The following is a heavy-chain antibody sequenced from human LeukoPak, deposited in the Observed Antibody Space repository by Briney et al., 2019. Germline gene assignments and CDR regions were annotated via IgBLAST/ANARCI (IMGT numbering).Heavy chain of an antibody. Sequence: GGSLRLSCVVSGFTFSDYYMTWVRQAPGKGLEWLSSISSSGGTIYYADSVKGRFTISRDNAKKSLYLQMISLTADDTAVYFCAKDKRDEISGVVRTTLDYWGQGTRVTVSS. CDR1: GFTFSDYY. CDR2: ISSSGGTI. D-gene: IGHD3-3*01. J-gene: IGHJ4*02. V-gene: IGHV3-11*01. CDR3: AKDKRDEISGVVRTTLDY.